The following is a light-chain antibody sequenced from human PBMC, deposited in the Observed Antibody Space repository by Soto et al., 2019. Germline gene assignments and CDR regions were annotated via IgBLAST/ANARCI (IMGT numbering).Light chain of an antibody. Sequence: EIVMTQSPATLSVSPGERATLSCRASQSVSSNLAWYQQKPGQAPRLLIYGASTRATGIPARFSGSGSGTKFTLTISSLQSEDVAVYYCQQYYNWPPMYTFGQGTKLEIK. CDR3: QQYYNWPPMYT. CDR1: QSVSSN. J-gene: IGKJ2*01. V-gene: IGKV3-15*01. CDR2: GAS.